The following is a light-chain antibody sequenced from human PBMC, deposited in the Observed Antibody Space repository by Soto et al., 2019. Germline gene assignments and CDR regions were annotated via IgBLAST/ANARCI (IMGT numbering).Light chain of an antibody. V-gene: IGKV3-20*01. CDR1: ESISSSY. J-gene: IGKJ1*01. Sequence: EIVLTQSPGTLSLSPGERATLSCRSTESISSSYLAWYQQKPGQAPRLLIYGASSRATGIPDRFSGSGSGTEFTLTISSLQPDDFATYYCHQYDTYSPRWTFGQGTKVDI. CDR2: GAS. CDR3: HQYDTYSPRWT.